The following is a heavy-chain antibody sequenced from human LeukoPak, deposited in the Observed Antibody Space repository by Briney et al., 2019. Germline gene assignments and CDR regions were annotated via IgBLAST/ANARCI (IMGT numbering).Heavy chain of an antibody. J-gene: IGHJ4*02. V-gene: IGHV4-34*01. CDR1: GGSLSGYY. D-gene: IGHD4-23*01. CDR2: INHSGST. CDR3: ARYGGSLPYYFDY. Sequence: SETLSLTCAVYGGSLSGYYWSWIRQPPGKGLEWIGEINHSGSTNYNPSLKSRVTISVDTSKNQFSLKLSSVTAADTAVYYCARYGGSLPYYFDYWGQGTLVTVSS.